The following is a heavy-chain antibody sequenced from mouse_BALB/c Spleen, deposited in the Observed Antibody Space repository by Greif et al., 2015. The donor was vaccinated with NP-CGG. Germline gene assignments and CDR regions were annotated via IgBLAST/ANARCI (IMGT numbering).Heavy chain of an antibody. CDR1: GYTFTSYW. CDR3: ARGYGSYWYFDV. J-gene: IGHJ1*01. CDR2: IAPGSGST. V-gene: IGHV1S41*01. D-gene: IGHD2-14*01. Sequence: DLVKPGASVKLSCKASGYTFTSYWINWIKQRPGRGLEWIGRIAPGSGSTYYNEMFKGKATLTVDTSSSTAYIQLSSLSSEDSAVYFCARGYGSYWYFDVWGAGTTVTVSS.